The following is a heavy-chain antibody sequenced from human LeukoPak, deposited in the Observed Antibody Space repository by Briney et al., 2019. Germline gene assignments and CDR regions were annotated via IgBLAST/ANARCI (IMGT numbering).Heavy chain of an antibody. J-gene: IGHJ5*02. CDR3: AKEGVRVGSGSYIDNWFDP. CDR1: GFTFSSYA. D-gene: IGHD3-10*01. V-gene: IGHV3-23*01. Sequence: GGSLRLSCAASGFTFSSYAMSWVRQAPGKGLEWVSANSGSGGSTYYADSVKGRFTISRDNSKDTLYLQMNSLRAEDTAVYYCAKEGVRVGSGSYIDNWFDPWGQGTLVTVSS. CDR2: NSGSGGST.